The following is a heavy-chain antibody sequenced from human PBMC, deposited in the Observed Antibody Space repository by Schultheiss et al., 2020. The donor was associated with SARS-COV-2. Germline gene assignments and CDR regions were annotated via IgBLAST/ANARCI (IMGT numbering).Heavy chain of an antibody. Sequence: SETLSLTCAVCGESFSAYYWGWIRQPPGKGLEWIGSIYYSGSTYYNPSLKSRVTISVDTSKNQFSLKLSSVTAADTAVYYCARRPHYYYYGMDVWGQGTTVTVSS. CDR2: IYYSGST. CDR1: GESFSAYY. CDR3: ARRPHYYYYGMDV. V-gene: IGHV4-39*01. J-gene: IGHJ6*02.